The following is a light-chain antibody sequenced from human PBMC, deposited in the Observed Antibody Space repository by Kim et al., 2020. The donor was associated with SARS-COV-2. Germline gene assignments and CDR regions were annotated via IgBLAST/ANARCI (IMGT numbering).Light chain of an antibody. Sequence: APGKPARITCVVNNIGSKSVHCYHQKPGRAPVVVIFYDGNRRSGSPERFSGCNSGNTATLPISRVDAGHDADYYCHEWDGSSDHRVFGGGTQLTVL. CDR1: NIGSKS. CDR3: HEWDGSSDHRV. V-gene: IGLV3-21*04. CDR2: YDG. J-gene: IGLJ3*02.